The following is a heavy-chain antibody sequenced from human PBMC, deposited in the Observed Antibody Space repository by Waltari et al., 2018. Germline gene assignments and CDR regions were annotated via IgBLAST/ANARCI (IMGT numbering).Heavy chain of an antibody. Sequence: EVQLLESGGGLVQPGGSLRLLCAASGFTFSSYAMGWVRQAAGKGLEWVSGISDSGGSIYHADSVKGRFTISRDNSKNTLYLQMNSLRAEDTAVYYCAKVPYDSSGYYYFDYWGQGNLVTVSS. CDR3: AKVPYDSSGYYYFDY. J-gene: IGHJ4*02. D-gene: IGHD3-22*01. CDR2: ISDSGGSI. V-gene: IGHV3-23*01. CDR1: GFTFSSYA.